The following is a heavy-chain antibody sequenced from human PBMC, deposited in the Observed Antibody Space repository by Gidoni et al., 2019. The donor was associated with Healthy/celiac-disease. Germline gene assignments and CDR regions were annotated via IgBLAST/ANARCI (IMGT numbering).Heavy chain of an antibody. Sequence: EAQRVESGGGLVQPGRSLRLSWTADGVTFGDYAMSGFRQAPGKGLEWVGFIRSKAYGGTTEYAASGKGRFTVSRDDSKCIAYLQMSSLKTEDTAVYYCTRGQWELLTHVDYWGQGTLVTVSS. J-gene: IGHJ4*02. D-gene: IGHD1-26*01. CDR2: IRSKAYGGTT. V-gene: IGHV3-49*03. CDR1: GVTFGDYA. CDR3: TRGQWELLTHVDY.